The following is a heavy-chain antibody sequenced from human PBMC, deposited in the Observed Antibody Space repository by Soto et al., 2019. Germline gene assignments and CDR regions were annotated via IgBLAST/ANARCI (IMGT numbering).Heavy chain of an antibody. CDR1: GFTFSSYS. J-gene: IGHJ5*02. V-gene: IGHV3-48*02. CDR2: ISSSSSTI. CDR3: ARENYGDYLNWFDP. Sequence: EVQLVESGGGLVQPGGSLRLSCAASGFTFSSYSMNWVRQAPGKGLEWVSYISSSSSTIYYADSVKGRFTISRDNVKNSLYLQMNSLRDKDTAVYYCARENYGDYLNWFDPWGQGTLVTVSS. D-gene: IGHD4-17*01.